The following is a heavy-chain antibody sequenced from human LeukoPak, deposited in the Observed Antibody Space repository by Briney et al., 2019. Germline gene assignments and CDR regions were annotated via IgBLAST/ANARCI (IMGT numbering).Heavy chain of an antibody. D-gene: IGHD1-26*01. Sequence: GESLQISCEGSGYNFSNCLIGWVRQMPGKGLEWMGIIYPGDSDTRYGPSFQGQVTISADKSISTAYLQWSSLKASDTAMYYCARQSPRSTEFDPWGQGTLVTVSP. CDR2: IYPGDSDT. CDR3: ARQSPRSTEFDP. V-gene: IGHV5-51*01. CDR1: GYNFSNCL. J-gene: IGHJ5*02.